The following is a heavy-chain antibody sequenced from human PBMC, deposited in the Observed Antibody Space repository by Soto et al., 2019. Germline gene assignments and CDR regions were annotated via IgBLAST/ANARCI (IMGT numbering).Heavy chain of an antibody. CDR2: IIPIFGTA. V-gene: IGHV1-69*12. J-gene: IGHJ4*02. Sequence: QVQLVQSGAEVEKPGSSVKVSCKASGGTFSSYAISWVRQAPGQGLEWMGGIIPIFGTANYAQKFQGRVTITADESTSTAYMELRSLRSEDTAVYYCARGVIVVVVAASAAPQYYFDYWGQGTLVTVSS. CDR3: ARGVIVVVVAASAAPQYYFDY. D-gene: IGHD2-15*01. CDR1: GGTFSSYA.